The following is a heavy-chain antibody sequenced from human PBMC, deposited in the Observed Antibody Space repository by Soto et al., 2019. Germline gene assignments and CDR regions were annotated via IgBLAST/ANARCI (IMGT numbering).Heavy chain of an antibody. D-gene: IGHD4-17*01. J-gene: IGHJ4*02. CDR1: GVSVSSGSFY. V-gene: IGHV4-61*01. CDR3: ARGATVTKFDY. Sequence: SETLSLTCTVSGVSVSSGSFYWAWIRQPPGKGLEWIGFGSYSGTTNYKPSLKSRVTISVDTSRSQISLKVSSLTAADTAVYYCARGATVTKFDYWGRGTLVTVSS. CDR2: GSYSGTT.